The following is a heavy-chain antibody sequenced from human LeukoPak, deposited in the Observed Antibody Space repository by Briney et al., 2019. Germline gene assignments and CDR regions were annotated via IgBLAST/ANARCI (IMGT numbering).Heavy chain of an antibody. CDR1: GFSFGEYA. CDR3: TRGPVEGATPKKYYYMDV. V-gene: IGHV3-49*04. J-gene: IGHJ6*03. Sequence: GGSLRLSCTTSGFSFGEYALTWVRQAPGKGLEWVGFIRSKAYGGTTENAASVRDRFTISRDDSKSIAYLQMNSLKTEDTAMYYCTRGPVEGATPKKYYYMDVWGKGTTVTISS. CDR2: IRSKAYGGTT. D-gene: IGHD1-26*01.